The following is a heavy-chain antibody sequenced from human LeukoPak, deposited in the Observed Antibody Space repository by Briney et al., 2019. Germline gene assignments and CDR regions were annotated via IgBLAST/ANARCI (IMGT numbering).Heavy chain of an antibody. D-gene: IGHD4-17*01. CDR2: ISGSGGST. V-gene: IGHV3-23*01. Sequence: GGSLRLSCAASGFTFSSYAMSWVRQAPGKGLEWVSAISGSGGSTYYADSVKGRFTISRDNSKNTLYLQMNSLRAEDTAVYYCARVVDHDYGDYYLDYWGQGTLVTVSS. CDR3: ARVVDHDYGDYYLDY. CDR1: GFTFSSYA. J-gene: IGHJ4*02.